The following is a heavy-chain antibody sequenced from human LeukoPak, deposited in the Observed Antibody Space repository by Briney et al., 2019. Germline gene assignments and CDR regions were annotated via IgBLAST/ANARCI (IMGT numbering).Heavy chain of an antibody. D-gene: IGHD4-17*01. CDR2: ISGSGGST. V-gene: IGHV3-23*01. Sequence: GGSLRLSCAASGFTFSSYAMSWVRQAPGKGLEWVSAISGSGGSTYYADSVKGRFTISRDNSKNTLYLQMNSLRAEDTAVYYCARVVDHDYGDYYLDYWGQGTLVTVSS. CDR3: ARVVDHDYGDYYLDY. CDR1: GFTFSSYA. J-gene: IGHJ4*02.